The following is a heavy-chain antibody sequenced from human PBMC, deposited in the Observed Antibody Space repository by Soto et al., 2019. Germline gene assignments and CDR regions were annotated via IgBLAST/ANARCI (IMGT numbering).Heavy chain of an antibody. CDR2: INTVDGNT. CDR3: ARESYSSSDNWFDS. J-gene: IGHJ5*01. CDR1: GYTFTSYA. D-gene: IGHD6-13*01. V-gene: IGHV1-3*04. Sequence: QVHLVQSGAEVKKPGASVKVSCKASGYTFTSYAIHWVHQAPGQRLEWMGWINTVDGNTKYSQNFQGRVTITRDTSGSTAYLGLSSLRSEDTAVYYCARESYSSSDNWFDSWGQGTLVTVSS.